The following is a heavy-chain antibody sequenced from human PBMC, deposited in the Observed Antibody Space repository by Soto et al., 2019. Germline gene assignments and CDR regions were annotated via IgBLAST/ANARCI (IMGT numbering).Heavy chain of an antibody. V-gene: IGHV1-69*13. CDR2: IIPIFGTA. CDR3: ARYCSGGSCYSGSNY. Sequence: EASVKVSCKASGGTFSSYAISWVRQAPGQGLEWMGGIIPIFGTANYARKFQGRVTITADESTSTAYMELSSLRSEDTAVYYCARYCSGGSCYSGSNYWGQGTLGTVS. D-gene: IGHD2-15*01. CDR1: GGTFSSYA. J-gene: IGHJ4*02.